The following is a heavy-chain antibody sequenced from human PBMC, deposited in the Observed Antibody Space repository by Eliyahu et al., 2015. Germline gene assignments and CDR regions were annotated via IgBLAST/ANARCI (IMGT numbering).Heavy chain of an antibody. CDR1: RFSXSSXY. CDR2: ISSDGTT. D-gene: IGHD1-1*01. J-gene: IGHJ4*02. Sequence: EVQLVESGGGLIQXGGXLRLSCAAXRFSXSSXYMTWVRQAPGKGLEXVALISSDGTTYYADSMKGRFIISRDNSKNTLYLEMNGLRAEDSAVYYCARDNYASGIDFWGQGTLVTVSS. CDR3: ARDNYASGIDF. V-gene: IGHV3-53*01.